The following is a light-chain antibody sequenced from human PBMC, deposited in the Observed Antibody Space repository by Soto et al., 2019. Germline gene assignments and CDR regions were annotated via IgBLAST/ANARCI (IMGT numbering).Light chain of an antibody. CDR2: DAS. Sequence: EIVLTQSPATLSLPPGERATLSCRASQSVSSYLAWYQQKPGQAPRLLIYDASNRATGIPARFSGSGSGTDFTLTISSLEPEDFALYYCQQHSNWPPITFGQGTRLEIK. J-gene: IGKJ5*01. CDR1: QSVSSY. CDR3: QQHSNWPPIT. V-gene: IGKV3-11*01.